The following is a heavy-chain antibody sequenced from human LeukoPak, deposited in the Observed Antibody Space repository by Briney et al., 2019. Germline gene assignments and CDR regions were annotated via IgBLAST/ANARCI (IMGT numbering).Heavy chain of an antibody. D-gene: IGHD6-6*01. CDR3: ARGRTFRVQLVLFGGFDP. J-gene: IGHJ5*02. CDR2: INHSGST. Sequence: SETLSLTCTVSGGSISSYYWSWIRQPPGKGLEWIGEINHSGSTNYNPSLKSRVTISVDTSKNQFSLKLSSVTAADTAVYYCARGRTFRVQLVLFGGFDPWGQGTLVTVSS. CDR1: GGSISSYY. V-gene: IGHV4-34*01.